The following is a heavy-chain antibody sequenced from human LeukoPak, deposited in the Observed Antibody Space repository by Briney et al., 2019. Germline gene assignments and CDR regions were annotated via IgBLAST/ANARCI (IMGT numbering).Heavy chain of an antibody. V-gene: IGHV3-23*01. D-gene: IGHD2-15*01. CDR3: AKNGGSQCYSHLDW. Sequence: PGGSLRLSCAASGFTFSSYGMTWVARAPGKGLGGFSGTSGSGGSTYYANSVKGRFTISRDNSKNTLYLQMNSLRAEDTAVYYCAKNGGSQCYSHLDWWGQGTLVTVSS. CDR2: TSGSGGST. CDR1: GFTFSSYG. J-gene: IGHJ4*02.